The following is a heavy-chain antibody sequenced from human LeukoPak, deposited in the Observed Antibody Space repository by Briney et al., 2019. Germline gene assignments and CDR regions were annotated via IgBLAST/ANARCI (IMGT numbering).Heavy chain of an antibody. CDR2: ISYDGSNK. J-gene: IGHJ4*02. D-gene: IGHD6-13*01. CDR3: ARRRTGSSFSFDY. CDR1: GFTFSSYA. Sequence: PGRSLRLPCAASGFTFSSYAMHWVRQAPGKGLEWVAVISYDGSNKYYADSVKGRFTISRDNPKNSLYLQMNSLRAEDTAVYYCARRRTGSSFSFDYWGQGTLVTVSS. V-gene: IGHV3-30*04.